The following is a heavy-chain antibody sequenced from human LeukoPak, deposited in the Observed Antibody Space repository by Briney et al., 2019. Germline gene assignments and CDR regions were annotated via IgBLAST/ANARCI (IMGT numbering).Heavy chain of an antibody. CDR3: AIDDSSGFSDI. V-gene: IGHV1-69*05. J-gene: IGHJ4*02. CDR2: IIPIFGTT. CDR1: GGSSNSYA. D-gene: IGHD3-22*01. Sequence: GASVKVSCTASGGSSNSYAISWVRQPPGQGLEWMGGIIPIFGTTNYAQKFQGRVTITTDESSSTVYMQLSSLRSEDTAVYYCAIDDSSGFSDIWGQGTLVTVSS.